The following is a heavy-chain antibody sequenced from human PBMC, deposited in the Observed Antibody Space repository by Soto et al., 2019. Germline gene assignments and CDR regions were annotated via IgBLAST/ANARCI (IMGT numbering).Heavy chain of an antibody. D-gene: IGHD6-13*01. V-gene: IGHV3-23*01. Sequence: GSLRLSCAASGLTFSSYAMSWVRQAPGKGLEWVSSISASGESTYYADSVKGRFTVSRDNSNNMLYLQMNSLRAEDTAVYYCARVSGAPIAAVEFDYWGQGTLVTVSS. J-gene: IGHJ4*02. CDR1: GLTFSSYA. CDR2: ISASGEST. CDR3: ARVSGAPIAAVEFDY.